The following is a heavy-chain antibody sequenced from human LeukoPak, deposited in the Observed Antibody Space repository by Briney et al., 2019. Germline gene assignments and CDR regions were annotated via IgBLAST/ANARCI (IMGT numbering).Heavy chain of an antibody. Sequence: GASVKVSCKASGYTFTSYGISWVRQAPGQGLEWMGWISAYNGNTNYAQKLQGRVTMTTDTSTSTAYMELRSLRSDDTAVYYCARATQGSSWYYYYYMDVWGKGITVTISS. CDR1: GYTFTSYG. J-gene: IGHJ6*03. CDR2: ISAYNGNT. D-gene: IGHD6-13*01. CDR3: ARATQGSSWYYYYYMDV. V-gene: IGHV1-18*01.